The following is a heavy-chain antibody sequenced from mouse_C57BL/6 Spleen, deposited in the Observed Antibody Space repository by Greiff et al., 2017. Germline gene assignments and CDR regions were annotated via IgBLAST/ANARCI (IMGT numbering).Heavy chain of an antibody. V-gene: IGHV1-82*01. CDR1: GYAFSSSW. D-gene: IGHD1-1*01. Sequence: QVQLQQSGPELVKPGASVKISCKASGYAFSSSWMNWVKQRPGKGLEWIGRIYPGDGDTNYNGKFKGKATLTADKSSSTAYMQLSSLTSEDSAVYFCARSIYYSPPRWYFDVWGTGTTVTVSS. CDR2: IYPGDGDT. J-gene: IGHJ1*03. CDR3: ARSIYYSPPRWYFDV.